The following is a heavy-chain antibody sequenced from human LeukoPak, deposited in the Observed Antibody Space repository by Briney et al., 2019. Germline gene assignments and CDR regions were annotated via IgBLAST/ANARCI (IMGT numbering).Heavy chain of an antibody. J-gene: IGHJ5*01. V-gene: IGHV4-39*01. CDR3: VRHDGRGGATMGAFDS. Sequence: PSETLSLTCTVSAASISSSSHHWGWIRQSPGKGLEWIGSVYYGRATYYSPSLDSRVTISLDTSRNQFSLQLNSVTAADTAVYYCVRHDGRGGATMGAFDSWGQGSLVTVSS. CDR1: AASISSSSHH. CDR2: VYYGRAT. D-gene: IGHD4/OR15-4a*01.